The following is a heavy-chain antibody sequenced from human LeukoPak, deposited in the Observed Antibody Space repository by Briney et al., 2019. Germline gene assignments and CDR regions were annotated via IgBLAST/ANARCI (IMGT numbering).Heavy chain of an antibody. J-gene: IGHJ4*02. Sequence: PSETLSLTCTVSGGSISSGGYYWSWMRQHRGKGLEWIGYICYSGSTYYNPSLKSRITISLDTSKNQFSLKLSSVTAADTAVYYCARVCGGDCYSQSLIWGQGTLVTVSS. CDR2: ICYSGST. CDR1: GGSISSGGYY. D-gene: IGHD2-21*02. CDR3: ARVCGGDCYSQSLI. V-gene: IGHV4-31*03.